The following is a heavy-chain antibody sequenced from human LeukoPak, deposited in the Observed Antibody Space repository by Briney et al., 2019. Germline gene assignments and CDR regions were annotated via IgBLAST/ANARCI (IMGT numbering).Heavy chain of an antibody. CDR3: AREGGYDILTGYQDY. CDR2: INPNNGDT. Sequence: ASVKVSCKASGYIFTTYFIHWVRQAPGQGLEWMGWINPNNGDTNYVQKFQGRVTMTRDTSISTAYMELTRLSSDDTAVYYCAREGGYDILTGYQDYWGQGTLVTVSS. J-gene: IGHJ4*02. D-gene: IGHD3-9*01. V-gene: IGHV1-2*02. CDR1: GYIFTTYF.